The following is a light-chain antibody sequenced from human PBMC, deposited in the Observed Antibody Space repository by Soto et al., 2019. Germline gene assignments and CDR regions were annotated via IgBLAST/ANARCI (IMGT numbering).Light chain of an antibody. CDR2: DAS. CDR3: QQYNNWPIT. V-gene: IGKV3D-15*01. CDR1: QTISSGF. Sequence: EIVLTHSPGIFYFSPWYRSTQSFSASQTISSGFLAWYQQKVGQAPRLLIYDASNRATGIPARFSGSGSGTEFTLTISSLQSEDFAVYYCQQYNNWPITFGQGTRLEIK. J-gene: IGKJ5*01.